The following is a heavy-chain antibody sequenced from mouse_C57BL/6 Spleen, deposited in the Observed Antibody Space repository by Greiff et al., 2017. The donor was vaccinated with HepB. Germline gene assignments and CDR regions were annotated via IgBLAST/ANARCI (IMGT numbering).Heavy chain of an antibody. CDR1: GYTFTSYW. Sequence: VQLQQPGAELVRPGTSVKLSCKASGYTFTSYWMHWVKQRPGQGLEWIGVIDPSDSYTNYNQKFKGKATLTVDTSSSTAYMQLSSLTSEDSAVYYCAREDGSSRWYFDYWGQGTTLTVSS. CDR2: IDPSDSYT. V-gene: IGHV1-59*01. D-gene: IGHD1-1*01. CDR3: AREDGSSRWYFDY. J-gene: IGHJ2*01.